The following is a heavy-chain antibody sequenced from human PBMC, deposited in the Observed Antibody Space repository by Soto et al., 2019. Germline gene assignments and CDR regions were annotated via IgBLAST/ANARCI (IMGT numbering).Heavy chain of an antibody. Sequence: EVQLVESGGGLVQPGGSLRLSCAASGFTFRSYWMSWVRQAPGKGLEWVANIKDDGRDKYYVDSVKGRFTISRDNAKNSLYLQMNSVRVEDPAVYYCARSSPLGPPGYWGQGTLVTVSA. CDR1: GFTFRSYW. CDR2: IKDDGRDK. V-gene: IGHV3-7*01. CDR3: ARSSPLGPPGY. J-gene: IGHJ4*02.